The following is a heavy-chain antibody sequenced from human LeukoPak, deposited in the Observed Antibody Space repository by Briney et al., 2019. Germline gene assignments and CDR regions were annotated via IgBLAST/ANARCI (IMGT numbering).Heavy chain of an antibody. V-gene: IGHV3-30*18. Sequence: PGESLSLSCAASGFTFSSYGMHWVRQAPGKGLEWVAVISYDGSNKYYADPEKGRFTISRDNSKNTLYLQMNSLRAEDTAVYYCAKDMYSSSWYYFDYWGQGTLVTVSS. CDR2: ISYDGSNK. J-gene: IGHJ4*02. D-gene: IGHD6-13*01. CDR3: AKDMYSSSWYYFDY. CDR1: GFTFSSYG.